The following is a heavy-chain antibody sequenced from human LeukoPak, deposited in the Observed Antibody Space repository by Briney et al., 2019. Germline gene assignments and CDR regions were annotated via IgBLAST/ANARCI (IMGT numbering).Heavy chain of an antibody. CDR1: GFTFSSYA. CDR3: AATSMYYYGSGSYTLDV. CDR2: ISGSGGST. Sequence: GGSLRLSCAASGFTFSSYAMSWVRQAPGKGLEWVSAISGSGGSTYYADSVKGRFTISRDNSKNTLYLQMNSLRAEDTAVYYCAATSMYYYGSGSYTLDVWGKGTTVTVSS. J-gene: IGHJ6*04. D-gene: IGHD3-10*01. V-gene: IGHV3-23*01.